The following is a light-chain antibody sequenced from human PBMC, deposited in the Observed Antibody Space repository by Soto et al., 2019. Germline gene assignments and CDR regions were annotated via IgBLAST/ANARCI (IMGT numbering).Light chain of an antibody. CDR3: SSYTTSSTLLDV. Sequence: QSVLTQPASVSGSPGQSITISCTGTSSDVGGYNSVSWYQQHPGKAPKLMIYEVSNRPSGVSNRFSGSKSGNTASLTISGLQAEDEAEYYCSSYTTSSTLLDVFGTGTKLTVL. CDR1: SSDVGGYNS. J-gene: IGLJ1*01. V-gene: IGLV2-14*01. CDR2: EVS.